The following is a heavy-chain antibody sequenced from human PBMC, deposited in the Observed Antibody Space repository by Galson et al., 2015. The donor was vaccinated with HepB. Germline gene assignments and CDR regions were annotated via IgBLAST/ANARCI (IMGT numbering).Heavy chain of an antibody. CDR1: GFTFSNAW. CDR2: IKSKTDGGTT. D-gene: IGHD3-3*01. Sequence: SLRLSCAASGFTFSNAWMNXVRQAPGKGLEWVGRIKSKTDGGTTDYATXXKGKXTITRDDSKXTLXLXMNSXKTEXXXVYXCXTDLYPTYYDFWSGYYSPVXXXXXGKGXXXTXSS. CDR3: XTDLYPTYYDFWSGYYSPVXXXX. J-gene: IGHJ6*04. V-gene: IGHV3-15*07.